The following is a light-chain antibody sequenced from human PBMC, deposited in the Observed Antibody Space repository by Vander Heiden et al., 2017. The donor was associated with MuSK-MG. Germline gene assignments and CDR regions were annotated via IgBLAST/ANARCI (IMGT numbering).Light chain of an antibody. V-gene: IGLV2-23*01. Sequence: QSALTQPASVSGSPGQSITISCTGTSSDVGSYNLVSWYQHHPGKAPKLMIYEGSKRPSGVANRFSGAKSGNTASLTISGLQAEDEADYYCYSYARRNTGVFGTGTKVTVL. CDR1: SSDVGSYNL. CDR2: EGS. J-gene: IGLJ1*01. CDR3: YSYARRNTGV.